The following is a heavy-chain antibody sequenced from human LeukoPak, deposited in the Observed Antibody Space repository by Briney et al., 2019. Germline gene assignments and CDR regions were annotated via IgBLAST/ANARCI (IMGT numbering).Heavy chain of an antibody. D-gene: IGHD3-10*01. CDR1: GGAISNFY. V-gene: IGHV4-59*01. Sequence: PSQTLSLTCTVSGGAISNFYWSWIRQPPGKGLEWIGLINYSGSTKYNPSLKSRVTISVDTSKNQFSLKLSSVTAADTAVYYCARARYGSGTYYFYYYGMDVWGQGTTVTVSS. CDR2: INYSGST. CDR3: ARARYGSGTYYFYYYGMDV. J-gene: IGHJ6*02.